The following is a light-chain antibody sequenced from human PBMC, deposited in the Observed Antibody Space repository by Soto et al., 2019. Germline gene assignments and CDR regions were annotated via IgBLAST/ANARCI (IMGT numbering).Light chain of an antibody. V-gene: IGKV3-11*01. CDR1: QSVSSY. CDR3: QHRRNWPWT. CDR2: DAF. Sequence: EIVLTQSPATLSLSPGERATLSCRASQSVSSYLAWYQQKPGQAPRLLIYDAFNRATGIPARFSGSGPGTDFTLTFSSLEPEDFVVYYCQHRRNWPWTFGQGTKVDIK. J-gene: IGKJ1*01.